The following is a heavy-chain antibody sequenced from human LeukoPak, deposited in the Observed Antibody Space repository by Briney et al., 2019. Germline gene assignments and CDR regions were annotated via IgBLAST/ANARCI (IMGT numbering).Heavy chain of an antibody. J-gene: IGHJ4*02. CDR2: IYSGGST. CDR1: GFXVSSNY. CDR3: ARYLAVAFDY. V-gene: IGHV3-66*01. Sequence: GGSLRLSCAASGFXVSSNYMSWARQAPGKGLEWVSVIYSGGSTYYADSVKGRFTISRDNSKNTLYLQMNSLRAEDTAVYYCARYLAVAFDYWGQGTLVTVSS. D-gene: IGHD6-19*01.